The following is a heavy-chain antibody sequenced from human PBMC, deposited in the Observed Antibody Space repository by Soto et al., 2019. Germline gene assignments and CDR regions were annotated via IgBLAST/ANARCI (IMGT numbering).Heavy chain of an antibody. Sequence: PSETLSLTCAVYGGSFSGYYWSWIRQPPGKGLEWIGEINHSGSTNYNPSLKSRVTISVDTSKNQFSLKLSSVTAADTAVYYCARGIPIFGVRNYYGMDVWGQGTTVTVSS. CDR2: INHSGST. CDR3: ARGIPIFGVRNYYGMDV. D-gene: IGHD3-3*01. J-gene: IGHJ6*02. V-gene: IGHV4-34*01. CDR1: GGSFSGYY.